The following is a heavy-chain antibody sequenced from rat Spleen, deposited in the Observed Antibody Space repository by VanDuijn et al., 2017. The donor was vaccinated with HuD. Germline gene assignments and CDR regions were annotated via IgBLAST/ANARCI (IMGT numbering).Heavy chain of an antibody. CDR1: GFTFSDYN. D-gene: IGHD1-9*01. V-gene: IGHV5-7*01. CDR3: ARPTTGIPFNY. J-gene: IGHJ2*01. CDR2: ISYDGGST. Sequence: EVQLVESGGGLVQPGRSLKLSCAASGFTFSDYNMAWVRQAPKKGLEWVATISYDGGSTYYRDSVKGRFTISRDNAKSSLYLQMDSLRSEDTAIYYCARPTTGIPFNYWGPGTMVTVSS.